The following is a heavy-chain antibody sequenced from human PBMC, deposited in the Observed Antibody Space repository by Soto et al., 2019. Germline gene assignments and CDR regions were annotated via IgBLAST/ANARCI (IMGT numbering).Heavy chain of an antibody. Sequence: EVQLVESGGGLVQPGGSLRLSCAASEFTFNNYWMRWVRQVPGKGLEWVSRIITDGSTTNDADSVMGRFTISRDNADNTVYLQMNSLRAEDTAVYYCARGIYLKYGLDVWGQGATVTVSS. V-gene: IGHV3-74*01. CDR2: IITDGSTT. D-gene: IGHD3-16*02. CDR1: EFTFNNYW. CDR3: ARGIYLKYGLDV. J-gene: IGHJ6*02.